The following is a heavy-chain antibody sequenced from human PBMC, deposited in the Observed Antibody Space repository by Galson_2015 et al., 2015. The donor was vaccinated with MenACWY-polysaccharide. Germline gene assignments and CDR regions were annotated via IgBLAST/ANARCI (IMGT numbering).Heavy chain of an antibody. CDR1: GFTFSNYH. D-gene: IGHD6-19*01. J-gene: IGHJ4*02. CDR3: ARGRVSGWYDW. Sequence: SLRLSCAASGFTFSNYHMNWVRQAPGKGLEWVSSISSSSSYIYYADSVQGRFTISRDNAKNSLYLQMNSLRGDDTAVYYCARGRVSGWYDWWGRGTLVTVSS. CDR2: ISSSSSYI. V-gene: IGHV3-21*04.